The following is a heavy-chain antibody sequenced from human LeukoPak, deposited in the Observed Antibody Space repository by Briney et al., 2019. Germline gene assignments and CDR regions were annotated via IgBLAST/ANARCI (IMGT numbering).Heavy chain of an antibody. J-gene: IGHJ5*02. CDR1: GYSISNGYY. V-gene: IGHV4-38-2*01. Sequence: SETLSLTCAVSGYSISNGYYWVWIRQPPGKGLEWIGSLYHSDSTYYNPSLKSRVTMSVDTSKNQFSLKLSFVTAADTAVYYCALELPGAWFDPWGQGTLVTVSS. D-gene: IGHD7-27*01. CDR2: LYHSDST. CDR3: ALELPGAWFDP.